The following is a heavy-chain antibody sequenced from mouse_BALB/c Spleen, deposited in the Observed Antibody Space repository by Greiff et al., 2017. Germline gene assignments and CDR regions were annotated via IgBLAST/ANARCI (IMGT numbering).Heavy chain of an antibody. V-gene: IGHV5-17*02. CDR3: ARSGGYYYAMDY. D-gene: IGHD3-1*01. J-gene: IGHJ4*01. CDR1: GFTFSSFG. CDR2: ISSGSSTI. Sequence: EVKLMESGGGLVQPGGSRKLSCAASGFTFSSFGMHWVRQAPEKGLEWVAYISSGSSTIYYADTVKGRFTISRDNPKNTLFPQMTSLRSEDTAMYYCARSGGYYYAMDYWGQGTSVTVSS.